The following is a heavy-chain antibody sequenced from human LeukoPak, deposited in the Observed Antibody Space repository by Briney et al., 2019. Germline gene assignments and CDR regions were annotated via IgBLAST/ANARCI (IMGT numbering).Heavy chain of an antibody. J-gene: IGHJ4*02. CDR2: IQTSGRV. CDR3: ARDRGNGDYGDYFDS. V-gene: IGHV4-61*02. CDR1: GDSISSGSYY. Sequence: PSQTLSLTCTVSGDSISSGSYYWNWLRRPAGKGLEWIGRIQTSGRVNYNPSLQSRVTLYLDTPKNLVSLQLTSVTAADTAVYYCARDRGNGDYGDYFDSWGQGTQVTVSS. D-gene: IGHD4-17*01.